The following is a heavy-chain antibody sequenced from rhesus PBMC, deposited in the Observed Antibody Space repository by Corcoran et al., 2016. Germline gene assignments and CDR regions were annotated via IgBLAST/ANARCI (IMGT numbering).Heavy chain of an antibody. CDR2: ICNRIEKT. D-gene: IGHD4-23*01. Sequence: QVKLQESGPGLVKPLETLSLTCDVSGGSISGGYYYWSWIRQPPGKGREWVGGICNRIEKTYNNHSTKSRITIAKDSSENQFALKLSSVTAAGTAWYYCAGGEYISMYFEFWGQGALVTVSS. J-gene: IGHJ1*01. CDR1: GGSISGGYYY. V-gene: IGHV4S12*01. CDR3: AGGEYISMYFEF.